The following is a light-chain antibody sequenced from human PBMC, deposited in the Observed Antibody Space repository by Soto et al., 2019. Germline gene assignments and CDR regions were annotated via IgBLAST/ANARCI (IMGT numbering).Light chain of an antibody. Sequence: AIPVTQSPSSLSASVGERVTITCRASEDIRNGLVWYQQKPGKAPKRLIYAASYLQGGAPSRCSGSGFGTEFTLTISSLQPEDFATYYCLQEHNYLGTFGQGTKVDIK. CDR2: AAS. CDR1: EDIRNG. J-gene: IGKJ1*01. CDR3: LQEHNYLGT. V-gene: IGKV1-6*01.